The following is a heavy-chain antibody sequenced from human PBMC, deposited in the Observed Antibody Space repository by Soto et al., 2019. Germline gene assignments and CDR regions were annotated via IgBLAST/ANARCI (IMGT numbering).Heavy chain of an antibody. CDR2: INAGNGNT. CDR3: ARTVGYYYGMDV. D-gene: IGHD4-17*01. J-gene: IGHJ6*02. V-gene: IGHV1-3*01. CDR1: GYTFTSYA. Sequence: QVQLVQYGAEVKKHGASVTVSCKASGYTFTSYAMHWVRQAPGQRLEWMGWINAGNGNTKYSQKFQGRVTITRDTSASTAYMELSILRSEDTAVYYCARTVGYYYGMDVWGQGTTVTVSS.